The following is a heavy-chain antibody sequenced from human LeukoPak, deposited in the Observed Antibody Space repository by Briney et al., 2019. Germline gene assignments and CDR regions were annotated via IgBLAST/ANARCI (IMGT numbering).Heavy chain of an antibody. CDR2: FDPEDGET. CDR3: AASQRLLVYLDY. V-gene: IGHV1-24*01. Sequence: GASVKVSCKVSGYTLTELSMHWVRQAPGKGLEWMGGFDPEDGETIYAQKFQGRVTMTEDTSTDTAYMELSSLRSEDTAVYYCAASQRLLVYLDYWGQGTLVTVSS. J-gene: IGHJ4*02. CDR1: GYTLTELS. D-gene: IGHD3-10*01.